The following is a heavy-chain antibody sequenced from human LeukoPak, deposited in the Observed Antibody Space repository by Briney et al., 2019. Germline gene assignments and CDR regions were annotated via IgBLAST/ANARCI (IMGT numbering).Heavy chain of an antibody. V-gene: IGHV1-2*02. D-gene: IGHD2-2*01. CDR3: ARDIFTVPARNAFDI. J-gene: IGHJ3*02. Sequence: ASVKVSCKASRYTFTGHYMHWVRQAPGQGLEWMGWINPNSSGTSYAQKFQGRVTMTRDTSINTAYMELSSLISDDTAVYYCARDIFTVPARNAFDIWGQGTMVTVSS. CDR2: INPNSSGT. CDR1: RYTFTGHY.